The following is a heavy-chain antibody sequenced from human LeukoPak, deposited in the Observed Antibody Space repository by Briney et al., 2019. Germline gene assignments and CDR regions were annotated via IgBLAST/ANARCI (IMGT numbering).Heavy chain of an antibody. J-gene: IGHJ4*02. Sequence: GGSLRLSCAASGFTFSTHWMSWVRQIPGKGLEWVANIKQDGSEKHYVDSVRGRFTISRDNAESSLYLQMNSLRAEDTAVYYCASDFGSGCFFAYWGQGTLVTVSS. CDR2: IKQDGSEK. D-gene: IGHD3-10*01. V-gene: IGHV3-7*03. CDR1: GFTFSTHW. CDR3: ASDFGSGCFFAY.